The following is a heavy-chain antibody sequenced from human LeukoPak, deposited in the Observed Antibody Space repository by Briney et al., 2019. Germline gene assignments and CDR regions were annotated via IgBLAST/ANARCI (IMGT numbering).Heavy chain of an antibody. V-gene: IGHV3-64D*06. D-gene: IGHD1-26*01. CDR3: VKTTTTFYYEY. CDR1: GFTFSNYA. Sequence: GGSLRLSCSASGFTFSNYAMHWVRQAPGKGLEYVSAISSDGISTFYADSVKGRFTISRDNSKNTLYLQMGSLRAEDTAAYHCVKTTTTFYYEYWGQGTLVTVSS. J-gene: IGHJ4*02. CDR2: ISSDGIST.